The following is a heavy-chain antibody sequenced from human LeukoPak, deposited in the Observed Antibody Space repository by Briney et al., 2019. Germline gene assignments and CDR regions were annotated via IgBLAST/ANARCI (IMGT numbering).Heavy chain of an antibody. J-gene: IGHJ2*01. CDR3: ARGGKSSGWFWYFDL. D-gene: IGHD6-19*01. CDR1: GGTFSNIV. CDR2: INPNSGGT. V-gene: IGHV1-2*02. Sequence: GASVKVSCKASGGTFSNIVISWVRQAPGQGLEWMGWINPNSGGTNSAQKFKGRVTMTRDTSISTAYMELRRLRSDDTAVYYCARGGKSSGWFWYFDLWGRGTLVTVSS.